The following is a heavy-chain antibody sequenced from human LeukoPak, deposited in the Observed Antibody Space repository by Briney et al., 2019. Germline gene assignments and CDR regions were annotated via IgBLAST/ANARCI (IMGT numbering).Heavy chain of an antibody. CDR2: ISSTGSTI. V-gene: IGHV3-11*01. CDR1: GFTFSDYY. CDR3: ARGPFWSGYYDD. J-gene: IGHJ4*02. Sequence: SGGSLRLSCAASGFTFSDYYMSWIRQAPGKGLKWVSYISSTGSTIYYADSVKGRFTISRDNAKNSLYLQMNSLRAEDTAVYYCARGPFWSGYYDDWGQGTLVTVSS. D-gene: IGHD3-3*01.